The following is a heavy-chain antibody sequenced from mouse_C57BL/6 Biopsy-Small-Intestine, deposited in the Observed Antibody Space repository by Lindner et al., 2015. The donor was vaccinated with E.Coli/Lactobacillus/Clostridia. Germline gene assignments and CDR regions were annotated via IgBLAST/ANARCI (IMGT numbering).Heavy chain of an antibody. Sequence: VQLQESGPELVKPGASVKISCRASGYTFTDSWMHWVKQRPGQGLEWIGEIDISDSYTSYNQKFKGKATLTVDESSSTAHMQLSSLTSEDSAVYYCARGYPYFDYWGQGTTLTVSS. D-gene: IGHD1-2*01. J-gene: IGHJ2*01. V-gene: IGHV1-69*02. CDR3: ARGYPYFDY. CDR1: GYTFTDSW. CDR2: IDISDSYT.